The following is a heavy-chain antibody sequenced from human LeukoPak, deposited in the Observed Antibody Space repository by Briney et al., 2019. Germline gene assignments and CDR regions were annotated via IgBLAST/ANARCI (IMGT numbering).Heavy chain of an antibody. CDR3: AKDRLLNCRGDCYIFDY. V-gene: IGHV3-23*01. CDR1: GFTLRSYD. J-gene: IGHJ4*02. Sequence: PGGSLRLSCVASGFTLRSYDMNWVRQTPGKGLEWVSSISGSGDSTFYADSVKGRFSISRDNSKNTLYLQVNGLRTEDTAVYYCAKDRLLNCRGDCYIFDYWGQGTVVTVSS. CDR2: ISGSGDST. D-gene: IGHD2-21*02.